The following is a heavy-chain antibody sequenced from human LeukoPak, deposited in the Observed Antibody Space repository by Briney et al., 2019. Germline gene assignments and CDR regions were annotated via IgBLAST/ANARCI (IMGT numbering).Heavy chain of an antibody. J-gene: IGHJ5*02. CDR3: ARGGVAVAGTHWFDP. CDR2: INHSGST. D-gene: IGHD6-19*01. CDR1: GGSFSGYY. V-gene: IGHV4-34*01. Sequence: SETLSLTCAVYGGSFSGYYWSWIRQPPGKGLEWIGEINHSGSTNYNPSLKSRVTISVDTSKNQFSRKLSSVTAADTAVYYCARGGVAVAGTHWFDPWGQGTLVTDSS.